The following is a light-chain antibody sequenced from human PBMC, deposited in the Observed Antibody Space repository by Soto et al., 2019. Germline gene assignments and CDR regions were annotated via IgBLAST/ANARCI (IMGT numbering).Light chain of an antibody. J-gene: IGKJ1*01. CDR3: QQYLDWPRT. CDR2: GAS. V-gene: IGKV3-20*01. Sequence: ENVLTQSPGTLFLSPGERATLSCRASQSVSSSYLAWYQQKPGQAPRLLIYGASNRATGVPDRFSGSGSGTVFTLTISSLQSDDFAVYYCQQYLDWPRTFGQGTKVDIK. CDR1: QSVSSSY.